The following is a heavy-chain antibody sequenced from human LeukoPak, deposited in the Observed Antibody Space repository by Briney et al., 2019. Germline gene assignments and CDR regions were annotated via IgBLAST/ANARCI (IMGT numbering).Heavy chain of an antibody. CDR2: IYSGGST. J-gene: IGHJ6*02. Sequence: GGSLRLSCAASGFTVSSNYMSWVRQAPGKGLEWVSVIYSGGSTYYADSVKGRFTISRDNAKNSLYLQMNSLRAEDTAVYYCAREVLIATSTNYGMDVWGQGTTVTVSS. D-gene: IGHD5-24*01. CDR3: AREVLIATSTNYGMDV. CDR1: GFTVSSNY. V-gene: IGHV3-53*01.